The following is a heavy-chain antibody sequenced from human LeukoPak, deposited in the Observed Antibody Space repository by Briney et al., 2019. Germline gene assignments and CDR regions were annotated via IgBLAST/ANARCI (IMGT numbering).Heavy chain of an antibody. CDR1: GFRFNTYW. D-gene: IGHD4/OR15-4a*01. V-gene: IGHV3-7*01. CDR2: IKQDGNEK. Sequence: PGGSLRLSCAASGFRFNTYWMSWVRQAPGKGLEWVANIKQDGNEKYYADSVKGRFTISRDNGKNSLDLQMNSLRADDKAGYYCARDTLGEGEDANYAVYYFDYWGQGTVVTVSS. J-gene: IGHJ4*02. CDR3: ARDTLGEGEDANYAVYYFDY.